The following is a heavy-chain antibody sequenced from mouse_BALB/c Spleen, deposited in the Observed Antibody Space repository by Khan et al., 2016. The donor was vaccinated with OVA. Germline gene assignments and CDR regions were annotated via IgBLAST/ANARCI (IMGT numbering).Heavy chain of an antibody. V-gene: IGHV1-77*01. J-gene: IGHJ2*01. CDR2: IYPGSGST. CDR1: GNTFTDYI. Sequence: QVQLQQPGPVLVKPGASVKMSCKASGNTFTDYIINWVRQRTGQGLEWIGQIYPGSGSTYYNEKFKGKATLTADKSSNTAYMQLRSLTSEDSAVYFCARSGYGSLGYWGQGTTLTVSS. CDR3: ARSGYGSLGY. D-gene: IGHD1-1*01.